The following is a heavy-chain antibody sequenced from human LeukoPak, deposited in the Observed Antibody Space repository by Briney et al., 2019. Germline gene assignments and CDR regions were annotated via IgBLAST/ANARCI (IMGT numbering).Heavy chain of an antibody. D-gene: IGHD4-17*01. Sequence: LERVAVISYDGSSKYYADSGKGRFTISRDNSKSTLYLQMNSLRAEDTAVYYCAKDLYGDSIIDYWGQGTLVTVSS. J-gene: IGHJ4*02. CDR3: AKDLYGDSIIDY. CDR2: ISYDGSSK. V-gene: IGHV3-30*18.